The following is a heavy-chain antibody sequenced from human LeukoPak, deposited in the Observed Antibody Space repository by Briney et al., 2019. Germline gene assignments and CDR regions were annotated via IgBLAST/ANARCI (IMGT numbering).Heavy chain of an antibody. V-gene: IGHV4-39*01. CDR1: GGSISSSSYY. Sequence: SETLSLTCTVSGGSISSSSYYWGWIRQPPGKRLEWIGTFYYSGSTYYNPSLKSRVTISVDTSKNQFSLKLSSVTAADTAVYYCARHRRDGYNTDYWGQGTLVTVSS. CDR2: FYYSGST. CDR3: ARHRRDGYNTDY. D-gene: IGHD5-24*01. J-gene: IGHJ4*02.